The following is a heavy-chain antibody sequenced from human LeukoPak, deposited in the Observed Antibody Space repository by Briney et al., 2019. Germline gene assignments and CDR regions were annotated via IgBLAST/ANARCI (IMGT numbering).Heavy chain of an antibody. V-gene: IGHV5-51*01. Sequence: GESLKISCKGSGYSFTSYWIGWVRQMPGKGLEWMGIIYPGDSDTRYSPSFHGQVTISADKSISTAYLQWSSLKALDTAMYYCARTSTYYYWDFDYWGQGTLVTVSS. CDR3: ARTSTYYYWDFDY. J-gene: IGHJ4*02. CDR2: IYPGDSDT. CDR1: GYSFTSYW. D-gene: IGHD1-26*01.